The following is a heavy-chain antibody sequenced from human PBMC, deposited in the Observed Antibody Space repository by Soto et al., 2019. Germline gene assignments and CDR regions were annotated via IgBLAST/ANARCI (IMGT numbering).Heavy chain of an antibody. V-gene: IGHV3-30*18. D-gene: IGHD2-21*02. CDR3: AKSYCGGDCYYFDY. CDR2: ISYDGSNK. CDR1: GFTFSSYG. Sequence: GGSLRLSCAASGFTFSSYGMHWVRQAPGKGLEWVAVISYDGSNKYYADSVKGRFTISRDNSKNTLYLQMNSLRAEDTAVYYCAKSYCGGDCYYFDYWGQGTLVTVSS. J-gene: IGHJ4*02.